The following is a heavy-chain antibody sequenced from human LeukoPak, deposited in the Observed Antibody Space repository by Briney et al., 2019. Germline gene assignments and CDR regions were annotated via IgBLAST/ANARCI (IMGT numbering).Heavy chain of an antibody. CDR1: GGSISSYY. CDR2: IYYSGST. J-gene: IGHJ6*03. D-gene: IGHD3-3*01. Sequence: SETLSLXCTVSGGSISSYYWSWIRQPPGKGLEWIGYIYYSGSTNYNPSLKSRVTISVDTSKNQFSLKLSSVTAADTAVYHCARVVVSHYYYYYYMDVWGKGTTVTVSS. CDR3: ARVVVSHYYYYYYMDV. V-gene: IGHV4-59*01.